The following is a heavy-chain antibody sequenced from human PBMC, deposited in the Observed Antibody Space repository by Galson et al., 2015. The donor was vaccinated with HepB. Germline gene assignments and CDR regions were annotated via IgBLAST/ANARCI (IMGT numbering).Heavy chain of an antibody. V-gene: IGHV3-7*03. CDR1: GFTFGGYW. CDR3: ATDRGWLAFDY. J-gene: IGHJ4*02. CDR2: IDEDGRVT. D-gene: IGHD6-19*01. Sequence: SLRLSCAASGFTFGGYWMNWVRQAPGKGLEWVANIDEDGRVTNYIDSVKGRFTISRDNGKKSLYLQMNSLRAEDTAVYYCATDRGWLAFDYWGQGTLVTVSS.